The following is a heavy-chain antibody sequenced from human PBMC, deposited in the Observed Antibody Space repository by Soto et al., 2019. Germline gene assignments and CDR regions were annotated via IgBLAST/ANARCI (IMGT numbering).Heavy chain of an antibody. CDR3: ARSSSGYVRPYYYYGMDV. D-gene: IGHD5-12*01. CDR2: IYYSGST. J-gene: IGHJ6*02. V-gene: IGHV4-39*01. Sequence: QLQLQESGPGLVKPSETLSLTCSVSGGSISSSTYYWGWIRQPPGKGLEWIGNIYYSGSTYYNPSLRSRVTISVDTSKNKFSLKLSSVTAADTAVYYCARSSSGYVRPYYYYGMDVWGQGTTVTVSS. CDR1: GGSISSSTYY.